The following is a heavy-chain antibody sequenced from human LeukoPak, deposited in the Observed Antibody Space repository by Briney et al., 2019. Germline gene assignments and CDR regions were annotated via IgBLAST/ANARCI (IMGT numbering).Heavy chain of an antibody. V-gene: IGHV3-48*03. Sequence: LTLSCAASGFTFSSYEMNWVRQAPGKGLEWGSYISDSSTTIYYADPVRGRFTMSRDNAKNSLYLQMNSLRAEDTAVYYCARDRGGAYDFWSGYYTGYFDYWGQGTLVPVSS. CDR1: GFTFSSYE. CDR3: ARDRGGAYDFWSGYYTGYFDY. D-gene: IGHD3-3*01. J-gene: IGHJ4*02. CDR2: ISDSSTTI.